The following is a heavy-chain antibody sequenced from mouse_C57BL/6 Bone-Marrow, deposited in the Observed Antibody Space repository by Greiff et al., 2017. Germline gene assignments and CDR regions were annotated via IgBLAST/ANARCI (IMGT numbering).Heavy chain of an antibody. D-gene: IGHD1-1*01. V-gene: IGHV14-4*01. CDR3: AQLLLDD. CDR2: IDPENGDT. CDR1: GFNIKDDY. Sequence: EVQLQQPGAELVRPGASVKLSCTASGFNIKDDYMHWVKQRPEQGLEWIGWIDPENGDTEYASKFQGKATIAADTSSNTAYLQLSSLTSEDTAVYYCAQLLLDDWGQGTTLTVSS. J-gene: IGHJ2*01.